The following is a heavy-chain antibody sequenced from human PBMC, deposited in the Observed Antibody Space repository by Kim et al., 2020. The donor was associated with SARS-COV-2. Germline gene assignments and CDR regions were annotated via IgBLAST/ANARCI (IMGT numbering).Heavy chain of an antibody. J-gene: IGHJ5*02. D-gene: IGHD3-22*01. V-gene: IGHV3-23*01. Sequence: GGSLRLSCAASGFTFSSYAMSWVRQAPGKGLEWVSAISGSGGSTYYADSVKGRFTISRDNSKNTLYLQMNSLRAEDTAVYYCAKDQGLVVVWTNWFDPWGQGTLVTVSS. CDR2: ISGSGGST. CDR3: AKDQGLVVVWTNWFDP. CDR1: GFTFSSYA.